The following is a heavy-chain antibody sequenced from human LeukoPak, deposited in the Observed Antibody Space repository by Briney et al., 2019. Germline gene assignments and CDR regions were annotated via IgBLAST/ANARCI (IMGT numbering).Heavy chain of an antibody. Sequence: GGSLRLSCAASGLTFSSHWMHWVRQAPGKGLVWVSRITNDGSSTTYADSVKGRFTISRDNAKNMLYLQVNSLRAEDTAVYYCARGYSSSDLDYWGQGTLVTVSS. J-gene: IGHJ4*02. CDR1: GLTFSSHW. CDR3: ARGYSSSDLDY. CDR2: ITNDGSST. V-gene: IGHV3-74*01. D-gene: IGHD6-6*01.